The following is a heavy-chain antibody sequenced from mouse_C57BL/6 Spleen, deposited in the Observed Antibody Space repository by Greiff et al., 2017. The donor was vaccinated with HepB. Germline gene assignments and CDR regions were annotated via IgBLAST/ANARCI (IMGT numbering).Heavy chain of an antibody. D-gene: IGHD1-1*01. J-gene: IGHJ1*03. CDR1: GFSLTSYG. Sequence: QVQLQQSGPGLVQPSQSLSITCTVSGFSLTSYGVHWVRQSPGKGLEWLGVIWRGGSTDYNAAFMSRLSITKDNSKSQVFFKMNSLQADDTAIYYCAQKGASSTVGYFDVWGTGTTVTVSS. CDR2: IWRGGST. CDR3: AQKGASSTVGYFDV. V-gene: IGHV2-5*01.